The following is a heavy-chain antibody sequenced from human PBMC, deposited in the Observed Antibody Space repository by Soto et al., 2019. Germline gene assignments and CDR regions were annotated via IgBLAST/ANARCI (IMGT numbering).Heavy chain of an antibody. CDR3: TRSAGQYFYYGMDV. CDR1: GSTFGDYA. J-gene: IGHJ6*02. CDR2: IRSKSYRGTT. V-gene: IGHV3-49*04. Sequence: GSLRLSCTASGSTFGDYAMTWVRQAPGKGLEWVGFIRSKSYRGTTEYAASVKGRFTISRDDSKSIAYLQMDSLKTEDTAVFYCTRSAGQYFYYGMDVWGQGTTVTVSS.